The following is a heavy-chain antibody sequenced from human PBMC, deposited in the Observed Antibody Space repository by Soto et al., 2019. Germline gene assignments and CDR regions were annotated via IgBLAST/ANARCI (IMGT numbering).Heavy chain of an antibody. D-gene: IGHD3-16*01. CDR3: ATDLSSHQGLGQNYYYYYYMDV. Sequence: QVPLVQSGAEVKKPGASVKVSCKVSGYTLTELSMHWVRQAPGKGLEWMGGFDPEDGETIYAQKFQGRVTMTEDTSTDTAYMELSSLRSEDTAVYYCATDLSSHQGLGQNYYYYYYMDVWGKGTTVTVSS. J-gene: IGHJ6*03. CDR2: FDPEDGET. CDR1: GYTLTELS. V-gene: IGHV1-24*01.